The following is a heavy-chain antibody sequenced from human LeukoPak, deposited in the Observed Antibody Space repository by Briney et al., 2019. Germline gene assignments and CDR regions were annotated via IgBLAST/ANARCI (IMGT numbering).Heavy chain of an antibody. V-gene: IGHV3-21*01. CDR3: ARDSGRYYVSSAFDY. Sequence: KTGGSLRLSCAASGFTFSSYSMNWVRQAPGKGLEWVSSISSSSSYIYYADSVKGRFTISRDNAKNSLYLQMNSLRAEDTAVYYCARDSGRYYVSSAFDYWGQGTLVTVSS. D-gene: IGHD3-22*01. CDR2: ISSSSSYI. J-gene: IGHJ4*02. CDR1: GFTFSSYS.